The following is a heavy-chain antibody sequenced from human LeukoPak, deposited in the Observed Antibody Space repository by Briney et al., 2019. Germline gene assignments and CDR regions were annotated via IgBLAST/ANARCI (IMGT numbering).Heavy chain of an antibody. CDR3: AVEFLGYGSGSYFDY. CDR1: GGSISSGSYY. D-gene: IGHD3-10*01. CDR2: IYTSGST. Sequence: SETLSLTCTVSGGSISSGSYYWSWIRQPAGKGLEWIGRIYTSGSTNYNPSLKSRVTISVDTSKNQFSLKLSSVTAADTAVYYCAVEFLGYGSGSYFDYWGQGTLVTVSS. J-gene: IGHJ4*02. V-gene: IGHV4-61*02.